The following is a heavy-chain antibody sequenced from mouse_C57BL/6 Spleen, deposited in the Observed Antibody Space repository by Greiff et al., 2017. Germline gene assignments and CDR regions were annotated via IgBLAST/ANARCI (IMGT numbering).Heavy chain of an antibody. J-gene: IGHJ1*03. CDR3: TRSGVTTKGYFDV. Sequence: QVQLQQSGAELVRPGASVTLSCKASGYTFTDYEMHWVKQTPVHGLEWIGAIDPETGGTAYNQKFKGKAILTADKSSSTAYMELRSLTSEDSAVXYCTRSGVTTKGYFDVWGTGTTVTVSS. CDR1: GYTFTDYE. CDR2: IDPETGGT. V-gene: IGHV1-15*01. D-gene: IGHD2-2*01.